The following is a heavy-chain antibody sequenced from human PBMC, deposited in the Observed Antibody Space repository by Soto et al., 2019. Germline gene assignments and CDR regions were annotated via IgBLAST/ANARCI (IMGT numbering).Heavy chain of an antibody. CDR2: IWYDGSNK. Sequence: QVQLVESGGGVVQPGRSLRLSCAASGFTFSSYGMHWVRQAPGKGLEWVAVIWYDGSNKYYADSVKGRFTISRDNSKTTLYLQMNSLSAEDTAVYYCARDGGYSYGRIDYWGQGTLVTVSS. CDR1: GFTFSSYG. CDR3: ARDGGYSYGRIDY. D-gene: IGHD5-18*01. V-gene: IGHV3-33*01. J-gene: IGHJ4*02.